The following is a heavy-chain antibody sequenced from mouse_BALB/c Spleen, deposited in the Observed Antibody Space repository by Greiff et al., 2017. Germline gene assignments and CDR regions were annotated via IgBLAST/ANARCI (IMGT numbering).Heavy chain of an antibody. V-gene: IGHV5-9-3*01. CDR1: GFTFSSYA. J-gene: IGHJ2*01. CDR3: ARQVYFDY. Sequence: EVHLVESGGGLVKPGGSLKLSCAASGFTFSSYAMSWVRQTPEKRLELVATISSGGSYTYYPDSVKGRFTISRDNAKNTLYLQMSSLRSEDTAMYYCARQVYFDYWGQGTTLTVSS. CDR2: ISSGGSYT.